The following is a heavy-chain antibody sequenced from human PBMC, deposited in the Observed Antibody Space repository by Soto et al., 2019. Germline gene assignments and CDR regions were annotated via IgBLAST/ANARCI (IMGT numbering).Heavy chain of an antibody. CDR1: GGSFSGYY. Sequence: KPSETLSLTCAVYGGSFSGYYWSWIRQPPGKGLEWIGEINHSGSTNYNPSLKSRVTISVDTSKNQFSLKLSSVTAADTAVYYCARLIMRMVRGVKTDYWGQGTLVTVSS. V-gene: IGHV4-34*01. CDR3: ARLIMRMVRGVKTDY. J-gene: IGHJ4*02. CDR2: INHSGST. D-gene: IGHD3-10*01.